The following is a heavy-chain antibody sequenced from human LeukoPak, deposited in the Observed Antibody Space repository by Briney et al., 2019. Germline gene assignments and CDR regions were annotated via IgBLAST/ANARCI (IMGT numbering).Heavy chain of an antibody. D-gene: IGHD4-23*01. CDR2: IYYSGTT. J-gene: IGHJ3*02. Sequence: SETLSLTCTVASGSISGYFWSWIRQPPGKGLEWIGYIYYSGTTYYHPSLKSRVTMSVDTSKNQFSLKVNSVTAADTAIYYCARHYYGGSGAFDIWGQGTMVTVSS. CDR3: ARHYYGGSGAFDI. CDR1: SGSISGYF. V-gene: IGHV4-59*08.